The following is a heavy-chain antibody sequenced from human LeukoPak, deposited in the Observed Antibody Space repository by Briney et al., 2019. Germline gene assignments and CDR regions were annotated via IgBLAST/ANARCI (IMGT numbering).Heavy chain of an antibody. CDR3: ARAVGSFDWLPLFDY. V-gene: IGHV4-4*02. D-gene: IGHD3-9*01. CDR1: GGSISSSNW. Sequence: SETLSLTCAVSGGSISSSNWWSWVRQPPGKGLEWIGEIYHSGSTNYNPSLKSRVTISVDTSKNQFSLKLSSVTAADTAVYYCARAVGSFDWLPLFDYWDQGTLVTVSS. CDR2: IYHSGST. J-gene: IGHJ4*02.